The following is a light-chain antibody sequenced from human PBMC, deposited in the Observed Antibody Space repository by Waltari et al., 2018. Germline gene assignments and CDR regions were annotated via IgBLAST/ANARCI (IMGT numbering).Light chain of an antibody. CDR2: EVS. CDR1: PRDIDEYTR. CDR3: CSHTKMDTWV. V-gene: IGLV2-14*01. J-gene: IGLJ3*02. Sequence: QSALTQPASMSGSPGQSISISCVGTPRDIDEYTRVSWYQQFPGEVPKLLLYEVSNRPSGISSRFSGSKSGTTAFLSISGLQPEDEADYYCCSHTKMDTWVFGGGTTLTVL.